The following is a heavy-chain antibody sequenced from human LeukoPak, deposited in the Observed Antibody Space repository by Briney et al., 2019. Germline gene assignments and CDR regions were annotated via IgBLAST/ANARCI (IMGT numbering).Heavy chain of an antibody. CDR1: GYTFTSYY. Sequence: ASVKVSCKASGYTFTSYYMHWVRQAPGQGLEWMGIINPRGGSTSYARKFQGRVTMTRDTSTSTVYMELSSLRSEDTAVYYCARALVSVVVAADAWSFDYWGQGTLVTVSS. CDR2: INPRGGST. D-gene: IGHD2-15*01. V-gene: IGHV1-46*01. CDR3: ARALVSVVVAADAWSFDY. J-gene: IGHJ4*02.